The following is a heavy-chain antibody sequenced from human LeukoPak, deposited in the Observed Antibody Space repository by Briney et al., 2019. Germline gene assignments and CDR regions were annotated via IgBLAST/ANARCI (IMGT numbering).Heavy chain of an antibody. Sequence: PGGSLRLSCAATGFPLTTYWMSWVRQAPGKGLEWVANINEDGYEKYYVGSVKGRFTISRDNAKNSLYLHMSGLRAEDTAVYYCAKDPGDKDIDRWFDPWGQGTLVTVSS. V-gene: IGHV3-7*03. CDR1: GFPLTTYW. CDR2: INEDGYEK. CDR3: AKDPGDKDIDRWFDP. D-gene: IGHD7-27*01. J-gene: IGHJ5*02.